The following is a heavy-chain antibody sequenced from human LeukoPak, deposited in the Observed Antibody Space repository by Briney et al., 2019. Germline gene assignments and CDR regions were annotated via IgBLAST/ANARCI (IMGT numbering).Heavy chain of an antibody. CDR2: ISGSGGST. Sequence: GGSLRLSCAASGFTFSSYAMSWVRQAPGKGLEWVSAISGSGGSTYYADSVKGRFTISRDNAKNSLYLQTNSLRAEDTAVYYCARAARLKDDYWGQGTLVTVSS. CDR3: ARAARLKDDY. V-gene: IGHV3-23*01. J-gene: IGHJ4*02. CDR1: GFTFSSYA. D-gene: IGHD2-15*01.